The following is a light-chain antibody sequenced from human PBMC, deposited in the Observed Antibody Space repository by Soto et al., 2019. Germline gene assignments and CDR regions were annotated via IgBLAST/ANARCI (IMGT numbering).Light chain of an antibody. CDR2: EVS. CDR1: SSDVGGYNY. J-gene: IGLJ1*01. V-gene: IGLV2-8*01. CDR3: SSYAGSNNSLYV. Sequence: QSVLTQPPSASGSPGQSVTTSCTGTSSDVGGYNYVSWYQQHPGKAPKLMIYEVSKRPSGVPDRFSGSKSGNTASLTVSGLQAEDEADYYCSSYAGSNNSLYVFGTGTKVTVL.